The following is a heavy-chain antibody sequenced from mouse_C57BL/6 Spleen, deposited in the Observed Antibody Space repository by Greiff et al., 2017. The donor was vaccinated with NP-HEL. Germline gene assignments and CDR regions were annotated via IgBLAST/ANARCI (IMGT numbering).Heavy chain of an antibody. V-gene: IGHV1-82*01. CDR1: GYAFSSSW. Sequence: VQLQQSGPELVKPGASVKISCKASGYAFSSSWMNWVKQRPGKGLEWIGRIYPGDGDTNYNGKFKGKATLTADKSSSTAYMQLSSLTSEDAAVYFCARDGTAWFAYWGQGTLVTVSA. D-gene: IGHD2-1*01. CDR3: ARDGTAWFAY. J-gene: IGHJ3*01. CDR2: IYPGDGDT.